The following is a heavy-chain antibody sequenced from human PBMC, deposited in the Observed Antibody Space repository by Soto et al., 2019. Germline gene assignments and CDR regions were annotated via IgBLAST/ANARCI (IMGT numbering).Heavy chain of an antibody. CDR2: IYYSGTT. D-gene: IGHD5-18*01. CDR1: GDSINSTTYY. J-gene: IGHJ4*02. CDR3: ARRSTAMVRGFDY. V-gene: IGHV4-61*05. Sequence: PSETLSLTCSVSGDSINSTTYYWGWIRQPPGKGLEWIGYIYYSGTTNYNPSLKSRVTISVDTSKNQFSLKLSSVTAADTAVYYCARRSTAMVRGFDYWGQGTLVTVSA.